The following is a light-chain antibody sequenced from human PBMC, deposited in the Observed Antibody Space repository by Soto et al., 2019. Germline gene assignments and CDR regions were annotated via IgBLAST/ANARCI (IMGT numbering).Light chain of an antibody. CDR2: GAS. CDR1: QSVSNSN. CDR3: QQYGSSPIT. J-gene: IGKJ5*01. Sequence: EIVLTQSPGTLSLSPGERATLSCGASQSVSNSNLAWYQQKSGRTPRLLIYGASSRATGIPDRFSGSGSGTDFTLTISRLEPGDFAVYYCQQYGSSPITFDQGTRLEIK. V-gene: IGKV3-20*01.